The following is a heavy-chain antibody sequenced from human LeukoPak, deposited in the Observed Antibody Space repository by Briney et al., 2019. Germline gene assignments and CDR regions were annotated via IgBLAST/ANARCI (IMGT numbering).Heavy chain of an antibody. Sequence: ASVKVSCKASGYTFTGYYIHWVRQAPGQGLEWMGWINPDSGGTNYAQKFQGRVTMTRDTSTSTAYMELSSLRSEDTAVYYCARDNGASSWGYYYYMDVWGKGTTVTVSS. CDR1: GYTFTGYY. D-gene: IGHD6-13*01. J-gene: IGHJ6*03. V-gene: IGHV1-2*02. CDR3: ARDNGASSWGYYYYMDV. CDR2: INPDSGGT.